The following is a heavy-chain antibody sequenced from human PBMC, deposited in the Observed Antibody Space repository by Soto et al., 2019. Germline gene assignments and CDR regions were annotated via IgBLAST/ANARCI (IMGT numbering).Heavy chain of an antibody. CDR1: GFLFRNYE. Sequence: EVRLVESGGDLVKSGGSLRLSCVGSGFLFRNYEMNWVRQAPGKGLEWLAHISTTGGHVSESDSVKGRFTISRDNSKNTLSLQMNSVRREDTGVYFCAKGHGDYPPRYYYFDSWGQGTLVTVSS. CDR2: ISTTGGHV. D-gene: IGHD4-17*01. CDR3: AKGHGDYPPRYYYFDS. J-gene: IGHJ4*02. V-gene: IGHV3-48*03.